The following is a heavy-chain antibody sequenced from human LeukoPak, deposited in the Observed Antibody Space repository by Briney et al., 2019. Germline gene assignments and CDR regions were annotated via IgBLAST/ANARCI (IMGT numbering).Heavy chain of an antibody. CDR1: GFTFSSYW. J-gene: IGHJ5*02. V-gene: IGHV3-74*01. CDR2: INSDGSST. Sequence: PGGSLRLSCAASGFTFSSYWMHWVRQAPGKGLVWVSRINSDGSSTSYADSVKGRFTISRDNAKNTLYLQMNSLRAEDTAVYYCARAERQEWFNPWGQGTLVTVSS. CDR3: ARAERQEWFNP.